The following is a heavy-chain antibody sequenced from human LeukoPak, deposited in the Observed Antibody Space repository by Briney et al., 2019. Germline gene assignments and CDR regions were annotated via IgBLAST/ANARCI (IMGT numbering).Heavy chain of an antibody. D-gene: IGHD6-19*01. V-gene: IGHV4-59*01. CDR3: ARVGSGGAWFDF. CDR2: IYYSGST. CDR1: GGSISSDY. J-gene: IGHJ4*02. Sequence: SETLSLTCTVSGGSISSDYWSWIRQPPGKGLEWIGYIYYSGSTNYNPSLKSRVTISVDTSKNQFSLKMTSVTAADTAVYFCARVGSGGAWFDFWGQGTLVTVSS.